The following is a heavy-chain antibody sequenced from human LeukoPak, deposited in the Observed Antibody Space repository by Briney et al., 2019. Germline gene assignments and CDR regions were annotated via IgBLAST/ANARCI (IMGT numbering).Heavy chain of an antibody. CDR1: GFTFSSYS. CDR2: ISSSSGYI. CDR3: ARDLYRFDP. D-gene: IGHD1-14*01. Sequence: GGSLRLSCAASGFTFSSYSMNWVRQAPGKGLEWVSSISSSSGYIYDADSVKGRFTISRDNAKNSLYLQTNSLRAEDTAVYYCARDLYRFDPWGQGTLVTVSS. V-gene: IGHV3-21*01. J-gene: IGHJ5*02.